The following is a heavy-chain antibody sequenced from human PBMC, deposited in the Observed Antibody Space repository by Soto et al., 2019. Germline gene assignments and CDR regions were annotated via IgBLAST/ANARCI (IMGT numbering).Heavy chain of an antibody. CDR3: AKPHTGNVAFHI. D-gene: IGHD4-4*01. CDR1: GFTFSSYW. J-gene: IGHJ3*02. CDR2: INPDGSAK. Sequence: EVQLVESGGGLVQPGGSLRLSCAASGFTFSSYWMTWVRQVPGKGLEWVAYINPDGSAKSYASSVKGRFTLSRDNAKNSLYLQINSLRAEDTAVYYCAKPHTGNVAFHIWGQGTMVTVSS. V-gene: IGHV3-7*01.